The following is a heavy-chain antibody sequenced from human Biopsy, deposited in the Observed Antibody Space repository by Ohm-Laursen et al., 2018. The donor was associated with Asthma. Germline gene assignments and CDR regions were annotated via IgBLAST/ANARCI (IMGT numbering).Heavy chain of an antibody. V-gene: IGHV1-3*01. Sequence: PSVKVSCKASGYTFINYAIHWVRQAPGQRIERMGWINAGNGNTKYSEKFQGRVTITRDTSASTAYMDLSSLRSEDTAVYYCARTYYDFLTGQVNDALAMWGQGTVVTVSS. CDR1: GYTFINYA. CDR2: INAGNGNT. CDR3: ARTYYDFLTGQVNDALAM. J-gene: IGHJ3*02. D-gene: IGHD3-9*01.